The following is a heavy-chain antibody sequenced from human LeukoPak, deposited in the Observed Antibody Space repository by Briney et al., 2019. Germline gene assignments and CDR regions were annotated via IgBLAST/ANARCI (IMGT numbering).Heavy chain of an antibody. D-gene: IGHD5-12*01. V-gene: IGHV4-30-2*01. CDR2: IYLSGST. J-gene: IGHJ4*02. Sequence: PSETLSLTCTVSGASISSSGHSWSWIRQPPGKGLEWIGYIYLSGSTYYNPSLKSRVTISVDRSKNHISLKVNSVTAADTAVYYCARTGSGYDSPYFNYWGQGTLVTVSS. CDR1: GASISSSGHS. CDR3: ARTGSGYDSPYFNY.